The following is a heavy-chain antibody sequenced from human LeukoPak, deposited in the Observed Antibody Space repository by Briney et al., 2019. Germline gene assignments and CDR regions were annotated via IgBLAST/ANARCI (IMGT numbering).Heavy chain of an antibody. CDR3: AKDGDAYIEYYYYYMDV. D-gene: IGHD5-24*01. J-gene: IGHJ6*03. Sequence: GGSLRLSCVSSGFTFSNYGMHWVRQAPGKGLEWVALIWHDGSNKYYADSVRGRVTISRDNSKYTLYLQMNSLTAEDTAVYFCAKDGDAYIEYYYYYMDVWGKGTTVTVSS. CDR1: GFTFSNYG. CDR2: IWHDGSNK. V-gene: IGHV3-33*06.